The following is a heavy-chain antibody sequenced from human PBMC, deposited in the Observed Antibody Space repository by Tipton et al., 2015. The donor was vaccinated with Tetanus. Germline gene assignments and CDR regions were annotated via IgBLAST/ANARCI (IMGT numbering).Heavy chain of an antibody. CDR3: EGVVWVIAVPPFDH. CDR2: ISAYNGNT. D-gene: IGHD6-19*01. J-gene: IGHJ4*02. V-gene: IGHV1-18*01. Sequence: QSGPEVKKPGASVKVSCKASGYTFTSYGISWVRQAPGQGLEWMGWISAYNGNTNYAQKLQGRVTMTTDTSTSTAYMELRSLGSDDAAVYYCEGVVWVIAVPPFDHWGQGTLATVS. CDR1: GYTFTSYG.